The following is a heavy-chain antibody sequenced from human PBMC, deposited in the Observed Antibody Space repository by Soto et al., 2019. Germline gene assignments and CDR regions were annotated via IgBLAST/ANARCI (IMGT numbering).Heavy chain of an antibody. CDR3: AKGVGDGSSSGCYRCSVDY. J-gene: IGHJ4*02. Sequence: EVQLLESGGGVVQPGGSLRLSCAASGFTFSSYAMSWVRQAPGKGLEWVSAISGSGGSTYYADSVKGRFTISRDNSKNTLYLKMNSLIAENTVVYYCAKGVGDGSSSGCYRCSVDYWGQGTLVTVSS. CDR1: GFTFSSYA. V-gene: IGHV3-23*01. CDR2: ISGSGGST. D-gene: IGHD2-2*02.